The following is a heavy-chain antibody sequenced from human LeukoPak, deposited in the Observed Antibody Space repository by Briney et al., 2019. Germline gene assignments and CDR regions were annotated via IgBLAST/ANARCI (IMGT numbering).Heavy chain of an antibody. CDR1: GFTFSTYG. D-gene: IGHD6-19*01. V-gene: IGHV3-30*18. Sequence: TGGSLRLSCTASGFTFSTYGMHWVRQAPGKGLEWVTLISYDGSTKYYSDSVKGRFTLSRDNSKNTLYLQMNSLRAEDTAVYYCAKDDGWNKQWLEPNYWGQGTLVTVSS. CDR3: AKDDGWNKQWLEPNY. J-gene: IGHJ4*02. CDR2: ISYDGSTK.